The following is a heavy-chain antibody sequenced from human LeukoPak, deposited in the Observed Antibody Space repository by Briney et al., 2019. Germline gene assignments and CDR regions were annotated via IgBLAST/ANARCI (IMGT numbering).Heavy chain of an antibody. J-gene: IGHJ6*02. V-gene: IGHV3-48*02. Sequence: GGSLRLSRAASGFTFSSYSMNWVRQAPGKGLEWVSYISSSSSTIYYADSVKGRFTISRDNAKNSLYLQMDSLRDEDTAVYYCARDDRIFGVVGYYYYGMDVWGQGTTVTVSS. CDR2: ISSSSSTI. CDR3: ARDDRIFGVVGYYYYGMDV. D-gene: IGHD3-3*02. CDR1: GFTFSSYS.